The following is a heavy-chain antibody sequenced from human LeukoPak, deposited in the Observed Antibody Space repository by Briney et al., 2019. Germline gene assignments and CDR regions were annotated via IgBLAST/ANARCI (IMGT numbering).Heavy chain of an antibody. CDR3: ARDPYSGGYGAYYYYYMDV. Sequence: PGGSLRLSCAASGFTFSDFYITWMRQAPGKGLEWVSYISGSGSTIYYADSVKGRFTISRDNAENSLYLQMNSLRDEDTAVYYCARDPYSGGYGAYYYYYMDVWGKGTTVTVSS. CDR1: GFTFSDFY. J-gene: IGHJ6*03. CDR2: ISGSGSTI. V-gene: IGHV3-11*04. D-gene: IGHD6-19*01.